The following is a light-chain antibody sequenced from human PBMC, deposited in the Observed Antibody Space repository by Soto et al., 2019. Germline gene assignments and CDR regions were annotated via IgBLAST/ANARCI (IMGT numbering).Light chain of an antibody. Sequence: QSVLTQPPSASGTPGQRVTISCSGSSSNIGSNTVNWYQQLPGTAPKLLIYNNKQRPSGVPDRISGSKSGTSASLAISGLQSEDEADYYCAAWDDSLNGYVFGTGTKITVL. CDR3: AAWDDSLNGYV. V-gene: IGLV1-44*01. CDR2: NNK. CDR1: SSNIGSNT. J-gene: IGLJ1*01.